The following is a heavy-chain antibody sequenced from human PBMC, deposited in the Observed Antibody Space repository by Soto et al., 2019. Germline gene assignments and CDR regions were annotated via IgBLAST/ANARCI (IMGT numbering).Heavy chain of an antibody. V-gene: IGHV3-11*01. D-gene: IGHD2-15*01. CDR1: GFTFSDDY. CDR2: ISSSGSTI. CDR3: ARDPQEVVAANHYYYYGMDV. J-gene: IGHJ6*02. Sequence: QVQLVESGGRLVKPGGSLRLSCAASGFTFSDDYMSWIRQAPGKWLEWVSYISSSGSTIYYADSVKGRFTISRDNAKNSLYLPMNSARAEDTAVYYCARDPQEVVAANHYYYYGMDVWGQGTTVTVSS.